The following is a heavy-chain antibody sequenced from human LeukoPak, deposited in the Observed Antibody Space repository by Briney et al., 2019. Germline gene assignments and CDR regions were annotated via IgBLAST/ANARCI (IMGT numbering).Heavy chain of an antibody. CDR1: GFSVSSYY. CDR3: ATENWND. V-gene: IGHV3-53*01. CDR2: IFKNGIT. Sequence: GGSLRLSCVASGFSVSSYYMSFVRQAPGKGLQWVSVIFKNGITDYTVSVKGRFTISRDTSKNTVDLQMNSLGADDTAVYYCATENWNDWGRGTLVTVSS. J-gene: IGHJ4*02. D-gene: IGHD1-1*01.